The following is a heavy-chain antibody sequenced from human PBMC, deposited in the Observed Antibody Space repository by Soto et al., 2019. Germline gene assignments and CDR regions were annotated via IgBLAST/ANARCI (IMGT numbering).Heavy chain of an antibody. J-gene: IGHJ4*02. V-gene: IGHV3-23*01. CDR2: ISGSGRST. CDR1: GFTFSSYA. Sequence: EVQLLESGGGLVQPGGSLRLSCAASGFTFSSYAMSWVRQAPGKGLEWVSAISGSGRSTYYADSVKGRFTISRDNSKNTLYLQMNSLRAGDTAVYYCAKARELLDPPADYWGQGTLVTVSS. CDR3: AKARELLDPPADY. D-gene: IGHD1-26*01.